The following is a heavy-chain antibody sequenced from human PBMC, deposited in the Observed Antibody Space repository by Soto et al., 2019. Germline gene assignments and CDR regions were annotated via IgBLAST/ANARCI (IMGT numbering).Heavy chain of an antibody. CDR1: GYSFTSYW. V-gene: IGHV5-51*01. D-gene: IGHD2-15*01. J-gene: IGHJ4*02. CDR3: ARLTGPNCSGGSCYSDY. Sequence: GESLKISCKGSGYSFTSYWIGWVRQMPGKGLEWMGIIYPGDSDTRYSPSFQGQVTISADKSISTAYLQWSSLKASDTAMYYCARLTGPNCSGGSCYSDYWGQGTLVTVSS. CDR2: IYPGDSDT.